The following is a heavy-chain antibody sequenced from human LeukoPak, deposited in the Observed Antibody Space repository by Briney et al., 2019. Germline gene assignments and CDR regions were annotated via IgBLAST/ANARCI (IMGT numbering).Heavy chain of an antibody. V-gene: IGHV4-34*01. CDR2: INHSGST. J-gene: IGHJ5*02. CDR1: GGSFSGYY. Sequence: SETLSLTCAVYGGSFSGYYWSWIRQPPGKGLEWIGEINHSGSTNYNPSLKSRVTISVDTSKNQFSLKLSSVTAADTAVYYCARRGYYGSGSLGFDPWGQGTLVTVSS. CDR3: ARRGYYGSGSLGFDP. D-gene: IGHD3-10*01.